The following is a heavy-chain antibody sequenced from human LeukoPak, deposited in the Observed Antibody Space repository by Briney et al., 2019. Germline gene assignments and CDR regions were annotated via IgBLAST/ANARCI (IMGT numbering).Heavy chain of an antibody. CDR2: INSDGSST. Sequence: PGGSLRLSCAASGFTFSSYWMHWVCQAPGKGLVWVSRINSDGSSTSYADSVKGRFTISRDNAKNTLYLQMNSLRAEDTAVYYCARQDLTGAFFDYWGQGTLVTVSS. V-gene: IGHV3-74*01. D-gene: IGHD7-27*01. CDR1: GFTFSSYW. CDR3: ARQDLTGAFFDY. J-gene: IGHJ4*02.